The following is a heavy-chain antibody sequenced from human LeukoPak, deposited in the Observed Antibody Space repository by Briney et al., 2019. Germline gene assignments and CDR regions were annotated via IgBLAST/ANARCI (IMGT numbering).Heavy chain of an antibody. J-gene: IGHJ3*02. D-gene: IGHD3-22*01. CDR2: FDPEDGET. V-gene: IGHV1-24*01. CDR3: ATPGEYYYDSSGYYSAFDI. CDR1: GYTLTELS. Sequence: ASVKVSCKVSGYTLTELSMHWVRQAPGKGLEWMGGFDPEDGETIYAQKFQGRVTMTEDTSTDTAYMELSSLRSEDTAVYYCATPGEYYYDSSGYYSAFDIWGQGTMVTVSS.